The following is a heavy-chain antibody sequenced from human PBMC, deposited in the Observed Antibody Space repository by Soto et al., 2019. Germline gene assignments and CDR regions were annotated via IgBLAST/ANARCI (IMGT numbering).Heavy chain of an antibody. CDR2: IYYSGST. Sequence: SETLSLTCTVSGGSISSYYWSWIRQPPGKGLEWIGYIYYSGSTNYNPSLKSRVTISVDTSKNQFSLKLSSVTAADTAVYYCAREGTYSRDWFDPWGQGTLVTVSS. V-gene: IGHV4-59*12. D-gene: IGHD6-13*01. CDR3: AREGTYSRDWFDP. CDR1: GGSISSYY. J-gene: IGHJ5*02.